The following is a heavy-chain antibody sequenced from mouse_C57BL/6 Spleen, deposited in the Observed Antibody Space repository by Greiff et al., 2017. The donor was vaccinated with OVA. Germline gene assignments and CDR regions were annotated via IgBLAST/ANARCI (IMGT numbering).Heavy chain of an antibody. D-gene: IGHD2-10*01. J-gene: IGHJ1*03. CDR2: INPNNGGT. CDR1: GYTFTDYY. V-gene: IGHV1-26*01. CDR3: ATPLLWYWYCDV. Sequence: VQLKHSGPELVKPGASVKISCKASGYTFTDYYMNWVKQSHGKSLEWIGDINPNNGGTSYNQKFKGKATLTVDKSSSTAYMELRSLTSEDSAVYYCATPLLWYWYCDVWGTGTTVTVSS.